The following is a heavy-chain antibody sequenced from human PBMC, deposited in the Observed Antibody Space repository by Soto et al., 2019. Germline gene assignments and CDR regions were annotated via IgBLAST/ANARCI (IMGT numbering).Heavy chain of an antibody. D-gene: IGHD6-13*01. CDR2: ISHDGSEK. Sequence: QVQLVESGGGVVQPGKSLRLSCAASRFTFSSYAMDWVRQAPGKGLEWVAVISHDGSEKYYGDSVEGRFTISRDNPKNTVYLQMNSLRPEDTAVYYCARAAAYFYHYYYAMDVWGQGTAVTVSS. CDR3: ARAAAYFYHYYYAMDV. J-gene: IGHJ6*02. CDR1: RFTFSSYA. V-gene: IGHV3-30-3*01.